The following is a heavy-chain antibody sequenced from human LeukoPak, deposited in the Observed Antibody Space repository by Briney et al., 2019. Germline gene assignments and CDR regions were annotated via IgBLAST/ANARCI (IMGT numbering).Heavy chain of an antibody. CDR2: ISGSGGST. Sequence: GGSLRLSCAASGFTFSSYAMSWVRQAPGKGLEWVSAISGSGGSTYYADSVKGRFTISRDNSKNTLYLQMNSLRAEDTAVYYCAKDHYDILTGYLFDYWGQGTLVTVSS. D-gene: IGHD3-9*01. CDR1: GFTFSSYA. V-gene: IGHV3-23*01. J-gene: IGHJ4*02. CDR3: AKDHYDILTGYLFDY.